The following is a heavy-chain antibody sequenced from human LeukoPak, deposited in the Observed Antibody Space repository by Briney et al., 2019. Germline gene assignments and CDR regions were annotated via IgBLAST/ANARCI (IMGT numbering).Heavy chain of an antibody. Sequence: GESLKISCKGSGYRFTSYWIGWVRQMPGKGLEWMGIIYPGDSDTRYSPSFQGQVTISADKSSSTAYLQWSSLKASDTAMYYCARLSVTTYYYYYYMDVWGKGTTVTVSS. J-gene: IGHJ6*03. D-gene: IGHD4-11*01. V-gene: IGHV5-51*01. CDR1: GYRFTSYW. CDR3: ARLSVTTYYYYYYMDV. CDR2: IYPGDSDT.